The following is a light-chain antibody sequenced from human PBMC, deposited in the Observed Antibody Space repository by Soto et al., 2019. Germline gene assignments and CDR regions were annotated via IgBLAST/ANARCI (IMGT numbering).Light chain of an antibody. V-gene: IGKV1-9*01. CDR1: QGISSY. CDR3: QQLNTSPLP. CDR2: AAP. Sequence: DIQLTQSPSFLSASVGDRVTITCRASQGISSYLAWYQQKPGKAPKLLIYAAPTLQSGVPSRFSGSGSGTEFTLPISSLQPEDFATYFCQQLNTSPLPFGACTQVEI. J-gene: IGKJ4*01.